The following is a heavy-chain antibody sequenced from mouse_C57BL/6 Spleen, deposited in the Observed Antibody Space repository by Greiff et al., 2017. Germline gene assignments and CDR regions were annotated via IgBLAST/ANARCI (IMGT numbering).Heavy chain of an antibody. Sequence: QVQLQQSGPELVKPGASVKISCKASGYSFTSYYIHWVKQRPGQGLEWIGWIYPGSGNTKYNEKFKGKATLTADTSSSTAYMQLSSLTSEDAAVYYCARCGTTVPPDYWGQGTTLTVSS. CDR3: ARCGTTVPPDY. J-gene: IGHJ2*01. D-gene: IGHD1-1*01. CDR2: IYPGSGNT. CDR1: GYSFTSYY. V-gene: IGHV1-66*01.